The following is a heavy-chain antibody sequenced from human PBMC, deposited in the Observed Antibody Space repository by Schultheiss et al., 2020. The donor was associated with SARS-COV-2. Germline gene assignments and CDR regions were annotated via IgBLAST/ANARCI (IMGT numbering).Heavy chain of an antibody. CDR3: ARAGKRRMTDYMDV. CDR1: GGSISSYY. J-gene: IGHJ6*03. V-gene: IGHV4-59*12. CDR2: IYYSGST. D-gene: IGHD1-14*01. Sequence: SETLSLTCTVSGGSISSYYWSWIRQPPGKGLEWIGSIYYSGSTYYNPSLKSRVTISLDTSKKQFSLKLSSVTAADTAMYYCARAGKRRMTDYMDVWGKGTTVTVSS.